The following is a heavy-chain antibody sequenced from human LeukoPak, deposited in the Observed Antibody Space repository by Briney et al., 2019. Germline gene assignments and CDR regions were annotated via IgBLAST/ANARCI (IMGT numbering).Heavy chain of an antibody. CDR3: ARGVVVVAATLEAFDI. D-gene: IGHD2-15*01. V-gene: IGHV1-8*01. J-gene: IGHJ3*02. Sequence: ASVTVSCKASGYTFTSYDINWVRQATGQGLEWMGWMNPNSGNTGYAQKFQGRVTMTRNTSISTAYMELSSLRSEDTAVYYCARGVVVVAATLEAFDIWGQGTMVTVSS. CDR1: GYTFTSYD. CDR2: MNPNSGNT.